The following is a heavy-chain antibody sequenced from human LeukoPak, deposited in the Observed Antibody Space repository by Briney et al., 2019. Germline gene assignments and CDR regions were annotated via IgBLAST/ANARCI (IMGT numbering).Heavy chain of an antibody. CDR1: GFTFDDYG. D-gene: IGHD5-18*01. CDR3: SRALSIQLWFLGGYFDY. V-gene: IGHV3-20*04. CDR2: INWNGGST. Sequence: PGGSLRLSCAASGFTFDDYGMSWVRQAPGKGLEWVSGINWNGGSTGYADSVKGRFTISRDNAKNSLYLQMNSLRAEDTALYYCSRALSIQLWFLGGYFDYWGQGTLVTVSS. J-gene: IGHJ4*02.